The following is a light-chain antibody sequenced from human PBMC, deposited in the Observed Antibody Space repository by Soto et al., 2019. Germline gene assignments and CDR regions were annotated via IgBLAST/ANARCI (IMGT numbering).Light chain of an antibody. CDR1: QSFRGL. Sequence: VLTQSPVPLSLSPGERATLSCRASQSFRGLLAWYQQKPGQAPRLLIYDAYNRATGIPPRFSGSGSGTDFTLTISSLEPEDSAVYYCQQRHRWPITFGQGTRLEIK. CDR3: QQRHRWPIT. J-gene: IGKJ5*01. CDR2: DAY. V-gene: IGKV3-11*01.